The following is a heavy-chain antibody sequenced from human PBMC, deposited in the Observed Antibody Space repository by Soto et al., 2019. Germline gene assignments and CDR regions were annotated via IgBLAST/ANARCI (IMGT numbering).Heavy chain of an antibody. CDR2: IYWDDDK. J-gene: IGHJ5*02. CDR1: GFSLSTSGVG. V-gene: IGHV2-5*02. CDR3: AHRQVELKRKNWCDP. Sequence: QITLKESGPPLVKPTQTLTLTCTFSGFSLSTSGVGVGWIRQPPGKALEWLALIYWDDDKRYSPSLKSRLTITKHHPKHQGVLTMTNMHPVDTATYYCAHRQVELKRKNWCDPWGQGTLVTVSS. D-gene: IGHD1-26*01.